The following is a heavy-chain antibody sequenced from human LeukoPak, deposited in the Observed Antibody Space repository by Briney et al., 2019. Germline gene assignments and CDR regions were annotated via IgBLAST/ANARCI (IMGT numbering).Heavy chain of an antibody. CDR3: AREYCRSTSCYLDP. V-gene: IGHV4-39*01. D-gene: IGHD2-2*01. J-gene: IGHJ5*02. CDR1: GGSISSSSYY. Sequence: SETLSLTRTVSGGSISSSSYYWGWIRQPPGKGLEWIGSIYYSGSTYYNPSLKSRVTISVDTSKNQFSLKLSSVTAADTAVYYCAREYCRSTSCYLDPWGQGTLVTVSS. CDR2: IYYSGST.